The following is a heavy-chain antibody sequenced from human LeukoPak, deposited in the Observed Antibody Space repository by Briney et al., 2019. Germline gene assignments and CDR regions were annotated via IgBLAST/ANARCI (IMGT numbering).Heavy chain of an antibody. CDR2: INPNSGVT. Sequence: ASVKVSCKASGYTLTGYYLHWVRQAPGQGLEWVGWINPNSGVTKSAQKFQGRVTVTRDTSISTAYMELRRLRSDDRAVYYCARGPPTRVVVITTGDFDYWGQGTLVTVSS. D-gene: IGHD3-22*01. CDR3: ARGPPTRVVVITTGDFDY. J-gene: IGHJ4*02. V-gene: IGHV1-2*02. CDR1: GYTLTGYY.